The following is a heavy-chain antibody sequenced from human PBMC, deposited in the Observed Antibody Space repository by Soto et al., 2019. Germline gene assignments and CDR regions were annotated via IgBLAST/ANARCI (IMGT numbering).Heavy chain of an antibody. CDR2: INPNSGGT. V-gene: IGHV1-2*04. CDR3: ARVAREYYYDSSGYLHAFDI. CDR1: GYTFTGYY. Sequence: QVQLVQSGAEVKKPGASVKVSCKASGYTFTGYYMHWVRQAPGQGLEWMGWINPNSGGTNYAQKFQGWVTTTRDTSISTAYMELSRLRSDDTAVYYCARVAREYYYDSSGYLHAFDIWGQGTMVTVSS. J-gene: IGHJ3*02. D-gene: IGHD3-22*01.